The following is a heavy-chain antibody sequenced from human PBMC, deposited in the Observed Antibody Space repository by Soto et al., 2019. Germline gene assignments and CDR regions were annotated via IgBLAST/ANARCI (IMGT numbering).Heavy chain of an antibody. V-gene: IGHV3-30*03. CDR3: ATDTGDCSRTSCIPVDNWFDA. CDR2: ISYDGNKK. Sequence: GGSLRLSCAASGVTFSSYGMHWVRQAPGKGLEWVAIISYDGNKKYYTYSLMGRFTISRDNSKNTLYLQVDSLRAEDTALYYCATDTGDCSRTSCIPVDNWFDAWGQGTLVTVSS. CDR1: GVTFSSYG. J-gene: IGHJ5*02. D-gene: IGHD2-2*01.